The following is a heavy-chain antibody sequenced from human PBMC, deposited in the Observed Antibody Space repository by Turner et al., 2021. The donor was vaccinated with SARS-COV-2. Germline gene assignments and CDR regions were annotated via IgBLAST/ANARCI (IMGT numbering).Heavy chain of an antibody. D-gene: IGHD2-2*02. J-gene: IGHJ6*03. CDR1: GFTFSSYW. CDR3: ARAGSSGYQLLYRESSYYYYYMDV. Sequence: EVQLVESGGGLVHPGGSLRLSCSASGFTFSSYWMYWVRQAPGKGLVLVSRINRDGGSRSYADAVKGRFTISRDNAKNTLYLQMNRLRAEDTAVYYCARAGSSGYQLLYRESSYYYYYMDVWGKGTTVTVSS. V-gene: IGHV3-74*02. CDR2: INRDGGSR.